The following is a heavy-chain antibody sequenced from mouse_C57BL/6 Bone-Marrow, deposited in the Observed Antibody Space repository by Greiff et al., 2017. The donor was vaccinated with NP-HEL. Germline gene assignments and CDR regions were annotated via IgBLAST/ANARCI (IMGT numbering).Heavy chain of an antibody. D-gene: IGHD4-1*01. V-gene: IGHV2-2*01. J-gene: IGHJ3*01. Sequence: VKLVESGPGLVQPSQSLSITCTVSGFSLTSYGVHWVRQSPGKGLEWLGVIWSGGSTDYNAAFISRLSISKDNSKSQVFFKMNSLQADDTAIYYCARKGWDVLPFAYWGQGTLVTVSA. CDR1: GFSLTSYG. CDR3: ARKGWDVLPFAY. CDR2: IWSGGST.